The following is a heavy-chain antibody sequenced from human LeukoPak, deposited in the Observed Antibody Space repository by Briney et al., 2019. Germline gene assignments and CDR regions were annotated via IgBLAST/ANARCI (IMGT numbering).Heavy chain of an antibody. CDR2: LNPNSGGT. CDR3: APSLYYYDSSGYYTLDY. D-gene: IGHD3-22*01. V-gene: IGHV1-2*02. Sequence: ASVKVSCKASGYTFTGYYMHWVRQAPGQGLEWMGWLNPNSGGTNYAQKFQGRVTMTRDTSISTAYMELSRLRSDDTAVYYCAPSLYYYDSSGYYTLDYWGQGTLVTVSS. J-gene: IGHJ4*02. CDR1: GYTFTGYY.